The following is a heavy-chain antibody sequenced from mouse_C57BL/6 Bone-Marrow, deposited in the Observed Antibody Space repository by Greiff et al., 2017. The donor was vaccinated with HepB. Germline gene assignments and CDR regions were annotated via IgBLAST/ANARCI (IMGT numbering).Heavy chain of an antibody. CDR2: IYPRSGNT. CDR3: ARERGPLPYYFDY. V-gene: IGHV1-81*01. CDR1: GYTFTSYG. Sequence: VKLMESGAELARPGASVKLSCKASGYTFTSYGISWVKQRPGQGLEWIGEIYPRSGNTYYNEKFKGKATLTADKSSSTAYMELRSLTSEDSAFYFCARERGPLPYYFDYWGQGTTLTVSS. J-gene: IGHJ2*01.